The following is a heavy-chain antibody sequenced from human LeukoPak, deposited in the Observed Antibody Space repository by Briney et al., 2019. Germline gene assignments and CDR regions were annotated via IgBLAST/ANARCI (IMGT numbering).Heavy chain of an antibody. CDR3: ARASMVRGVTNWFDP. J-gene: IGHJ5*02. Sequence: PSETLSLTCSVSDGSISSGYYYWAWIRQPPGKGPEWIGSIYYSGTTYPNPALKSRVTISVDTSKNQFSLKLSSVTAADTAVYYCARASMVRGVTNWFDPWGQGTLVTVSS. CDR1: DGSISSGYYY. V-gene: IGHV4-39*01. CDR2: IYYSGTT. D-gene: IGHD3-10*01.